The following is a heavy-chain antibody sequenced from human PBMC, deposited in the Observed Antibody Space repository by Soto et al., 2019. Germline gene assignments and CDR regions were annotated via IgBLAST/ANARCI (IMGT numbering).Heavy chain of an antibody. V-gene: IGHV4-31*11. Sequence: PSETLSLTCAVSGGSISSGGYSWSWIRQPPGKGLEWIGYIYYSGSTYYNPSLKSRVTISVDTSKNQFSLKLSSVTAADTAVYYCARGIAVAGLRVVYFDYWGQGTLVTVSS. J-gene: IGHJ4*02. CDR2: IYYSGST. D-gene: IGHD6-19*01. CDR3: ARGIAVAGLRVVYFDY. CDR1: GGSISSGGYS.